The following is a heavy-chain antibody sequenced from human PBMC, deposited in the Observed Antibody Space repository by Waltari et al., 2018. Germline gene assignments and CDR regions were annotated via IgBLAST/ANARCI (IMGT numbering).Heavy chain of an antibody. V-gene: IGHV3-7*01. D-gene: IGHD4-17*01. CDR3: ARESSGDAQYYYYYYYMDV. J-gene: IGHJ6*03. CDR1: GFTFSSYW. CDR2: IKQDGSEK. Sequence: EVQLVESGGGLVQPGGSLRLSCAASGFTFSSYWMSWVRQAPGKGLEWVANIKQDGSEKYYVDSVKGGFTISRDNAKNSLYLQMNSLRAEDTAVYYCARESSGDAQYYYYYYYMDVWGKGTTVTVSS.